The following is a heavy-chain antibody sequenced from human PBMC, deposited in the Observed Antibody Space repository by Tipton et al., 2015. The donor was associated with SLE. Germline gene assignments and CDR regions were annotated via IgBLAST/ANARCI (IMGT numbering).Heavy chain of an antibody. CDR1: GGSIKSYY. D-gene: IGHD6-19*01. CDR3: ARRRIAVTDRYFDL. Sequence: TLSLTCTVSGGSIKSYYWSWIRQPPGKGLECIGYIYTTGSTNYNPSLRGRVTMSVDTSKNQFSLKLNSVTAADTAVYYCARRRIAVTDRYFDLWGRGTLDTVSS. CDR2: IYTTGST. J-gene: IGHJ2*01. V-gene: IGHV4-4*09.